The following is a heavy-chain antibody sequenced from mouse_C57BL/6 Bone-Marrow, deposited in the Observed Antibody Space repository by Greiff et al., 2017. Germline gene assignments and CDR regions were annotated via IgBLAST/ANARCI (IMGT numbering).Heavy chain of an antibody. V-gene: IGHV14-4*01. Sequence: EVQLQQSGAELVRPGASVKLSCTASGFNIKDDYMPWVKQRPEQGLEWIGWIDPENGDTEYASKFQGKATITADTSSNTAYLQLSSLTSEDTAVYYCTTGNGYFWYFDVWGTGTTVTGSS. D-gene: IGHD2-3*01. CDR3: TTGNGYFWYFDV. J-gene: IGHJ1*03. CDR1: GFNIKDDY. CDR2: IDPENGDT.